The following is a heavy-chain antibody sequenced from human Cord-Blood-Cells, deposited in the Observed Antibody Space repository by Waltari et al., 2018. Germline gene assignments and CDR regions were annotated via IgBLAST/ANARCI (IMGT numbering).Heavy chain of an antibody. CDR3: AKDTDIVVVVAAIPVGGMDV. J-gene: IGHJ6*02. CDR1: GFTFSSYA. V-gene: IGHV3-23*04. Sequence: EVQLVESGGGLVQPGGSLRLSCAASGFTFSSYAMSWVRQAPGKGPEWVSAISGSGGSTYYADSVKGRFTISRDNSKNTLYLQMNSLRAEDTAVYYCAKDTDIVVVVAAIPVGGMDVWGQGTTVTVSS. CDR2: ISGSGGST. D-gene: IGHD2-15*01.